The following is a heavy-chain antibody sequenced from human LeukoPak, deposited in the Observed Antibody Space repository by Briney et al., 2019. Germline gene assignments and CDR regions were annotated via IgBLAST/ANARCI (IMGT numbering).Heavy chain of an antibody. Sequence: GGSLRLSWAASGFTISGFWMHWFRQVPGEGRVWVARMNSAGTTINYADSVKGRFTISRDNVRNTLHLQMNNLSLEDTAVYFCIREVQVRASASLGLWGRGTLVTVS. J-gene: IGHJ4*01. D-gene: IGHD1-1*01. CDR1: GFTISGFW. V-gene: IGHV3-74*01. CDR3: IREVQVRASASLGL. CDR2: MNSAGTTI.